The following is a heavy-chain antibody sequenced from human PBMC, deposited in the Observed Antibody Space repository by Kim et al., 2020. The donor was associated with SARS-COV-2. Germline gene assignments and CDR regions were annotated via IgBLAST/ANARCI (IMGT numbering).Heavy chain of an antibody. J-gene: IGHJ4*02. D-gene: IGHD3-22*01. Sequence: GGSSYTPYLKSRVTISLDTSNNQFSLKMTSVTAADTAVYYCAGGLSAYPDFWGQGTRVTVSS. V-gene: IGHV4-30-2*05. CDR3: AGGLSAYPDF. CDR2: GGS.